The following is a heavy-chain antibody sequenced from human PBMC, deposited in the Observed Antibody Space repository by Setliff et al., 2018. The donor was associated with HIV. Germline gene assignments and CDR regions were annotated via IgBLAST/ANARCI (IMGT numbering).Heavy chain of an antibody. CDR2: IYTSGST. D-gene: IGHD2-8*01. V-gene: IGHV4-4*09. CDR3: ARRGRDGVFIMFATGFDP. Sequence: TSETLSLTCTVSGGSISSYYWSWIRQPPGKGLEWIGYIYTSGSTYYNPSLKSRVAISVDTSENQFSLKLNSVTAADTAVYYCARRGRDGVFIMFATGFDPWGQGALVTVSS. CDR1: GGSISSYY. J-gene: IGHJ5*02.